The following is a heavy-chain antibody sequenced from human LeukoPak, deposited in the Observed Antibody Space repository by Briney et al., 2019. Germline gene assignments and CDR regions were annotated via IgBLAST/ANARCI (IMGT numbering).Heavy chain of an antibody. CDR2: VYYSGST. V-gene: IGHV4-39*01. CDR1: GGSISSSTYY. CDR3: ARPGRIQLWRDAFHI. Sequence: SETLSLTCTVSGGSISSSTYYWGWIRQPPGKGLEWIGSVYYSGSTYYNPSLKSRVSIFVDTSKNQFSLKLISVTAADTAVYFCARPGRIQLWRDAFHIWGQGTMVTVSS. J-gene: IGHJ3*02. D-gene: IGHD5-18*01.